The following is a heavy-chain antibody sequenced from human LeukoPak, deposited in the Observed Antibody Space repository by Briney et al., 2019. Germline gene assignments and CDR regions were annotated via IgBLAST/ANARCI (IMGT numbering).Heavy chain of an antibody. D-gene: IGHD4-17*01. Sequence: SVKVSCKASGGTFSSYAIRWVRQAPGQGLEWMGGIIPIFGTANYAQKFQGRVTITADESTSTAYMELSSLRSEDTAVYYCTVSYDYGDENWFDPWGQGTLVTVSS. CDR2: IIPIFGTA. V-gene: IGHV1-69*01. J-gene: IGHJ5*02. CDR1: GGTFSSYA. CDR3: TVSYDYGDENWFDP.